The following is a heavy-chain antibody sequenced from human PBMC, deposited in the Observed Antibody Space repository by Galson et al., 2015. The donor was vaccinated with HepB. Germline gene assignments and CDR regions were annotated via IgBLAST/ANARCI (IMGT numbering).Heavy chain of an antibody. D-gene: IGHD2-2*02. CDR2: IPSTSSTI. V-gene: IGHV3-48*02. J-gene: IGHJ3*02. CDR1: GFAFSNHG. CDR3: ARDQLGYCSAKTCYNTHAFDI. Sequence: SLRLSCAASGFAFSNHGMNWVRQAPGKGLEWVSYIPSTSSTIYYADSVKGRFTMSRDNAKNSLYLQMDSLRDEDTAVYYRARDQLGYCSAKTCYNTHAFDIWGRGTMVTVSS.